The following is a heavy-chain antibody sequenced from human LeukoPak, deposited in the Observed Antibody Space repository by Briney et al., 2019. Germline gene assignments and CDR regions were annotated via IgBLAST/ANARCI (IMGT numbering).Heavy chain of an antibody. CDR2: IGISSGNT. CDR3: ARDYKYAFDN. V-gene: IGHV3-48*01. J-gene: IGHJ4*02. CDR1: GFTFSDYS. D-gene: IGHD2-8*01. Sequence: PGGSLRLSSAASGFTFSDYSMNWVRQAPGKGLEWISYIGISSGNTKYADSVKGRFTISGDKAKNSLYLQMNSLRVEDTAVYYCARDYKYAFDNWGQGTLVTVSS.